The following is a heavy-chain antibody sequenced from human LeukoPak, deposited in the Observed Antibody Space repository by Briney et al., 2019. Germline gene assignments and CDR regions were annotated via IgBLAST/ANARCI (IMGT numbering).Heavy chain of an antibody. D-gene: IGHD4-17*01. CDR2: TYYRSKWFN. Sequence: SQTLSLTCAISGDSVSSNSAAWNWIRQSPSRGLEWLGRTYYRSKWFNDYAVSVKSRITINPDTSKNQFSLQLNSVTPEDTAVYYCASDYGDFEDGYWYGMDVWGKGTTVTVSS. CDR3: ASDYGDFEDGYWYGMDV. V-gene: IGHV6-1*01. J-gene: IGHJ6*04. CDR1: GDSVSSNSAA.